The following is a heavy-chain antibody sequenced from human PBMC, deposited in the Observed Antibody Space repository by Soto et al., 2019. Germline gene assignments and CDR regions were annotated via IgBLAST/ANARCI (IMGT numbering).Heavy chain of an antibody. D-gene: IGHD2-21*02. CDR3: VRGDPYYGMDV. J-gene: IGHJ6*02. Sequence: QVQLVESGGGVVQPGRSLRLSCVASGFSSSNYFMHWVRQAPGKGQEWVAAISYDGSNKHYLDAMKGRFTISRDNSKNTLYLQMNSLRGEDTAVYSCVRGDPYYGMDVWGQGTTVTVSS. CDR1: GFSSSNYF. CDR2: ISYDGSNK. V-gene: IGHV3-30*03.